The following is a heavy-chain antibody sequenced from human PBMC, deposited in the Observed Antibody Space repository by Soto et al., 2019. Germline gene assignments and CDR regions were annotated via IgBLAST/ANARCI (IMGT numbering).Heavy chain of an antibody. D-gene: IGHD4-17*01. V-gene: IGHV1-69*02. J-gene: IGHJ4*02. CDR2: IIPILGIA. CDR3: ARQTDGDYYPTASDY. Sequence: QVQLVQSGAEVKKPGSSVKVSCKASGGTFSSYTISWVRQAPGQGLEWMGRIIPILGIANYAQKFQGRVTITADKSTSTAHMELSSLRSEDTAAYYCARQTDGDYYPTASDYWGQGTLVTVSS. CDR1: GGTFSSYT.